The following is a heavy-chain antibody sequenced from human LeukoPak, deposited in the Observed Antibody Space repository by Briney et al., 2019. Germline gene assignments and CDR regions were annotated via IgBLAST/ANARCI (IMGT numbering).Heavy chain of an antibody. J-gene: IGHJ4*02. CDR3: ARQPLVRDCGGDCEFDY. Sequence: GESLKISGKGSGYSFSNYWIGWVRQMPGKGLEWTGIIYPGDSNTRYSPSFQGQVTISADKSISTAYLQWTSLKASDTAIYYCARQPLVRDCGGDCEFDYWGQGTRVSVSS. CDR2: IYPGDSNT. V-gene: IGHV5-51*01. D-gene: IGHD2-21*02. CDR1: GYSFSNYW.